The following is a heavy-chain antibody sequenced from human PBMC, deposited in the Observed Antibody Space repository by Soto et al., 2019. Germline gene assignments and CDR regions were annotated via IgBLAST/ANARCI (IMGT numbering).Heavy chain of an antibody. Sequence: SVKVSCKASGFTFTSSAVQWVRQARGQRLEWIGWIVVGSGNTNYAQKFQERVTITRDMSTSTAYMELSSLRSEDTAVYYCAVPGRGVSLLPRYMDVWGQGTTVTVSS. J-gene: IGHJ6*02. CDR2: IVVGSGNT. CDR3: AVPGRGVSLLPRYMDV. D-gene: IGHD3-10*01. V-gene: IGHV1-58*01. CDR1: GFTFTSSA.